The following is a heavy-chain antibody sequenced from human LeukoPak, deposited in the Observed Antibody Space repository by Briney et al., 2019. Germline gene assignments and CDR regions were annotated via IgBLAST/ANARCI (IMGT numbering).Heavy chain of an antibody. Sequence: ASVKVSCKASGGTFSSYAISWGRQATGQGLEWMGGIIPIFGTANYAQKFQGRVTITTDESTSTAYMELSSLRSEDTAVYYCASQPAGDPSGNFDYWGQGTLVTVSS. CDR1: GGTFSSYA. D-gene: IGHD7-27*01. CDR3: ASQPAGDPSGNFDY. V-gene: IGHV1-69*05. CDR2: IIPIFGTA. J-gene: IGHJ4*02.